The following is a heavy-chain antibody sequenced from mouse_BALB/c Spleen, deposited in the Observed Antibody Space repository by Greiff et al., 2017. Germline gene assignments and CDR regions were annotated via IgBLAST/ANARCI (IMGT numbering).Heavy chain of an antibody. Sequence: EVMLVESGGGLVKPGGSLKLSCAASGFTFSSYAMSWVRQTPEKRLEWVASISSGGSTYYPASVKGRFTISRDNARNILYLQMSSLRSEDTAMYYCARVYYRYDLAWFAYWGQGTLVTVSA. J-gene: IGHJ3*01. V-gene: IGHV5-6-5*01. CDR1: GFTFSSYA. CDR2: ISSGGST. D-gene: IGHD2-14*01. CDR3: ARVYYRYDLAWFAY.